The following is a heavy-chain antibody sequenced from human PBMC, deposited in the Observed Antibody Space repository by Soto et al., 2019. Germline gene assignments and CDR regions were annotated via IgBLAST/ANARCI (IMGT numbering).Heavy chain of an antibody. D-gene: IGHD6-19*01. CDR3: AAARDPHSSGWYHCFDP. CDR1: GFTFTSSA. V-gene: IGHV1-58*01. J-gene: IGHJ5*02. CDR2: IVVGSGNT. Sequence: GASVKVSCKASGFTFTSSAVQWVRQARGQRLEWIGWIVVGSGNTNYAQKFQERVTITRDMSTSTAYMELSSLRSEDTAVYYCAAARDPHSSGWYHCFDPWGQGTLVTVSS.